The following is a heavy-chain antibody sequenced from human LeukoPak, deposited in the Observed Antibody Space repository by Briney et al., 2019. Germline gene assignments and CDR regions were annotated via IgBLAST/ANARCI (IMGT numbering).Heavy chain of an antibody. J-gene: IGHJ4*02. CDR3: ARDSESLGATYFDY. D-gene: IGHD1-26*01. CDR2: IWYDGSNK. Sequence: GGSLRLSCAASGFTFSSYGMHWDRQAPGKGVEWVAVIWYDGSNKYYADSVKGRFTISRDNSKNTLYLQMNSLRAEDTAVYYCARDSESLGATYFDYWGQGTLVTVSS. V-gene: IGHV3-33*01. CDR1: GFTFSSYG.